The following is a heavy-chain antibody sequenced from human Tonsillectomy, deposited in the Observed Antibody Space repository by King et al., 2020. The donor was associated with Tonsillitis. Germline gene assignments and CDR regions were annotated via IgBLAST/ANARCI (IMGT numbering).Heavy chain of an antibody. J-gene: IGHJ4*02. CDR1: GFTFSSYG. Sequence: VQLVESGGGVVQPGRSLRLSCAASGFTFSSYGMHWVRQAPGKGLEWVAVISYDGSNKYYADSVKGRFTISRDNSKNTLYLQMNSLRAEDTSVYYCYIPPILEWLLYPNFDYWGQGTLVTVSS. V-gene: IGHV3-30*03. CDR3: YIPPILEWLLYPNFDY. CDR2: ISYDGSNK. D-gene: IGHD3-3*01.